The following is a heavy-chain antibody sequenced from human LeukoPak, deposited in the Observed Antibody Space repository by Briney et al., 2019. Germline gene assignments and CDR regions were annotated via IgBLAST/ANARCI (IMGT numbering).Heavy chain of an antibody. J-gene: IGHJ4*02. CDR2: IRYDGSNK. D-gene: IGHD6-13*01. CDR1: GFTFSSYG. CDR3: ARDAAAAGKGLDY. V-gene: IGHV3-30*02. Sequence: GGSLRLSCAASGFTFSSYGMHWVRQAPGKGLEWVAFIRYDGSNKYYADSVKGRFTISRDNAKNSLYLQMNSLRAEDTAVYYCARDAAAAGKGLDYWGQGTLVTVSS.